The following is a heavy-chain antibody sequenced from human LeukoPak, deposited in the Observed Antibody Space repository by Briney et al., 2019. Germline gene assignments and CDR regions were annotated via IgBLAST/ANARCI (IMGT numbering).Heavy chain of an antibody. CDR3: ARQLGSYRAANCYFDF. Sequence: GGSLRLSCAASGFTFNTYAMAWVRQAPGKGLEWVSSLATGASPAYAESVRGRLTLSRDNAKNTLSLQMDNLRAEDTAIYYCARQLGSYRAANCYFDFWGQGTLVAVSS. CDR1: GFTFNTYA. V-gene: IGHV3-23*01. J-gene: IGHJ4*02. CDR2: LATGASP. D-gene: IGHD1-1*01.